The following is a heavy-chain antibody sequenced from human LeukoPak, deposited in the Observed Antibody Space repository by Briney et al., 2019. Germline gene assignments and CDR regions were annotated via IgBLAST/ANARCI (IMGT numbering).Heavy chain of an antibody. D-gene: IGHD2-2*01. Sequence: GGSLRLSCAASGFTFSSYSMNWVRQAPGKGLEWVSSISSSSSYIYYADSVKGRFTISRDNAKNSLYLQMNSLRAEDTAVYYCARAPVVPAAISLYYFDYWGQGTLVTVSS. CDR1: GFTFSSYS. CDR3: ARAPVVPAAISLYYFDY. CDR2: ISSSSSYI. J-gene: IGHJ4*02. V-gene: IGHV3-21*01.